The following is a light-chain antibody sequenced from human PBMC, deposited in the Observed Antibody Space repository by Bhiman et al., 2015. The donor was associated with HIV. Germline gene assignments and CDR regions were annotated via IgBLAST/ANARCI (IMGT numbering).Light chain of an antibody. J-gene: IGLJ1*01. V-gene: IGLV3-1*01. Sequence: SYELTQPPSVSVSPGQTASITCSGDKLGHKYACWYQQKPGQSPVLVIYQDNKRPSGIPERFSGSNSGNTATLTISGTQAMDEADYYCQAWDSSTFYVFGTGTEVTVL. CDR3: QAWDSSTFYV. CDR2: QDN. CDR1: KLGHKY.